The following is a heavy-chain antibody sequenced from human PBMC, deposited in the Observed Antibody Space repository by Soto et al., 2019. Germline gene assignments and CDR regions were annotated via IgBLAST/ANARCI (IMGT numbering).Heavy chain of an antibody. D-gene: IGHD3-16*01. Sequence: GGSLRLSCAASGFTFSNYAMNWVRQAPGKGLEWVSAISGSGGTTYYADSVKGRFTISRDNSKNTLYLQMNSLRAEDTAVYYCAKLGSDFLNWFDPWGQGTLVTVSS. J-gene: IGHJ5*02. CDR2: ISGSGGTT. CDR1: GFTFSNYA. CDR3: AKLGSDFLNWFDP. V-gene: IGHV3-23*01.